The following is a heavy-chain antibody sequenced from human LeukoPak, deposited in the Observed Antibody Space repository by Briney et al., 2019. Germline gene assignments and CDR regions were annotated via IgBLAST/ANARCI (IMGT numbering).Heavy chain of an antibody. Sequence: VGSVKVSCKASGYIFTKYVVHWVRQAPGQRPEWMGWIKAGNGDTKYSQNFQDRLTITRDTSASTVYMELSSLTSEDTALYYCARDDCGDTCYPGGYWGQGTLVTVSS. J-gene: IGHJ4*02. CDR1: GYIFTKYV. D-gene: IGHD2-21*01. V-gene: IGHV1-3*01. CDR3: ARDDCGDTCYPGGY. CDR2: IKAGNGDT.